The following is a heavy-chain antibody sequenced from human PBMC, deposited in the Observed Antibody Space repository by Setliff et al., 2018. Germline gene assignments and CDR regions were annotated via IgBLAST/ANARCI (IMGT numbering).Heavy chain of an antibody. V-gene: IGHV1-8*01. J-gene: IGHJ3*02. Sequence: GASVKVSCKASGYTFTSYDINWVRQATGQGLEWMGWMNPNSGNTGYAQKFQGRVTMTRKTSISTAYMELSSLRSEDTAVYYCARGLTYYYDSSVRFLDAFDIWGQGTMVTVSS. CDR3: ARGLTYYYDSSVRFLDAFDI. D-gene: IGHD3-22*01. CDR2: MNPNSGNT. CDR1: GYTFTSYD.